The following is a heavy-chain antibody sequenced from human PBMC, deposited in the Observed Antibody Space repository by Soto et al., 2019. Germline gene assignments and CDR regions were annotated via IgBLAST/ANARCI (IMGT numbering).Heavy chain of an antibody. J-gene: IGHJ4*01. Sequence: EVQLLESGGGLVQPGGSLALSCAASGFTFSTYAMTWVRQAPGRGVDWVSAISGSGGSTDYADSVKGRFTISRDNSKNAVYLQMNTLTAEHPAVYYCAKNRCNVSNSHPLSIDFWGQGTL. CDR3: AKNRCNVSNSHPLSIDF. CDR1: GFTFSTYA. D-gene: IGHD4-4*01. CDR2: ISGSGGST. V-gene: IGHV3-23*01.